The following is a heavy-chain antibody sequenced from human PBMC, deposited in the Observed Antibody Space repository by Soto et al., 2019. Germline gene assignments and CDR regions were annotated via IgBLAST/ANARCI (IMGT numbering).Heavy chain of an antibody. D-gene: IGHD3-22*01. CDR1: GFTFSDYA. Sequence: EVQVLESGGGLVQPGGSLRLSCAASGFTFSDYAMNLVRQAPGKGLEWVSGISATGVKTYSADSVKGRFTISRNNSKDTVYVEMNSLRAEDKAVYYCSKSRSAMIYYFDFCCLGDLVTVSS. J-gene: IGHJ4*02. CDR3: SKSRSAMIYYFDF. V-gene: IGHV3-23*01. CDR2: ISATGVKT.